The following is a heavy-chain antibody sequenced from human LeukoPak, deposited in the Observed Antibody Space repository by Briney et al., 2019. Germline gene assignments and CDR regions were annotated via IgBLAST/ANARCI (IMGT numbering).Heavy chain of an antibody. CDR3: ARGVTPFDY. CDR2: INHSGST. J-gene: IGHJ4*02. D-gene: IGHD2-21*02. Sequence: SETLSLTCAVYGGSFSGYYWSWIRQPPGRGLEWIGEINHSGSTNYNPSLKSRVTISVDTSKNQFSLKLSSVTAADTAVYYCARGVTPFDYWGQGTLVTVSS. V-gene: IGHV4-34*01. CDR1: GGSFSGYY.